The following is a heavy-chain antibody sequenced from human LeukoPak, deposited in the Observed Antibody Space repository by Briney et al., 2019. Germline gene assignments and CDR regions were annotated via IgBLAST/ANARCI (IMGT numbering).Heavy chain of an antibody. V-gene: IGHV1-3*01. Sequence: EASVKVSCKASGYTFTSNAMHWVRQAPGQRLEWMGWINAGNGNTKYSQKFQGRVTITRDTSASTAYMELSSLRSEDTAVYYCARQPPYLAAGFDPWGQGTLVTVSS. D-gene: IGHD6-13*01. CDR2: INAGNGNT. CDR1: GYTFTSNA. CDR3: ARQPPYLAAGFDP. J-gene: IGHJ5*02.